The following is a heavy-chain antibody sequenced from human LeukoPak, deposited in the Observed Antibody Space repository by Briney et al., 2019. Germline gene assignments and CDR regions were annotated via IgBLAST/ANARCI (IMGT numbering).Heavy chain of an antibody. CDR3: ARGPNYYDSSGYYSDMYYFDY. CDR2: ISSSSSYI. J-gene: IGHJ4*02. Sequence: GGSLRLSCAASGFTFSSYSMNWVRQAPGKGLEWVSSISSSSSYIYYADSVKGRFTISRDNAKNSLYLQMNILRAEDTAVYYCARGPNYYDSSGYYSDMYYFDYWGQGTLVTVSS. V-gene: IGHV3-21*01. CDR1: GFTFSSYS. D-gene: IGHD3-22*01.